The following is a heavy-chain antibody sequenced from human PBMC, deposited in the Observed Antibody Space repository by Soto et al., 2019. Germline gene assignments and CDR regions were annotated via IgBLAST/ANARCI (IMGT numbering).Heavy chain of an antibody. J-gene: IGHJ4*02. Sequence: PSETLSLTCTVSGGPINDYYWTWVRRTPGKGLQWVGYVYYNGNTNYNPSLKSRVTISLDTSRNQFSLKLNSVTAADTAVYYCARALAPWSSGYFYFDYWGLGTLVTVS. V-gene: IGHV4-59*01. CDR2: VYYNGNT. D-gene: IGHD5-12*01. CDR3: ARALAPWSSGYFYFDY. CDR1: GGPINDYY.